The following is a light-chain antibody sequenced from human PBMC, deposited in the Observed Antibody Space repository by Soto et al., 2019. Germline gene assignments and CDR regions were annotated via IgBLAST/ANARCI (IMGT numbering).Light chain of an antibody. Sequence: QSALTQPASVSGSPGQSITISCTGTSSDVGGYHYVSWYQQHPGKAPKLIIYEVSNRPSGVSNRFSGSKSGNTASLTISGLQAEDEADYYCISYISTNINVFLGGGTQLTVL. V-gene: IGLV2-14*01. CDR2: EVS. CDR1: SSDVGGYHY. J-gene: IGLJ2*01. CDR3: ISYISTNINVF.